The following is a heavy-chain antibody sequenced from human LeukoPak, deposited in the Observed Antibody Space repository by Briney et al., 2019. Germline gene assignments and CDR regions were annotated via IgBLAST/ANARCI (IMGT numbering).Heavy chain of an antibody. D-gene: IGHD2-15*01. V-gene: IGHV3-23*01. CDR2: ISGSGGSS. CDR1: GFTFSSYA. CDR3: SKRLMVGDTLDFDY. Sequence: QPGGSLRLSCAASGFTFSSYAMSWVRQAPGKGLEWVSAISGSGGSSYYADSVKGGFTISRDNSKNTLYLQMNSLRAKAKAVYYWSKRLMVGDTLDFDYWGQGTLVTVSS. J-gene: IGHJ4*02.